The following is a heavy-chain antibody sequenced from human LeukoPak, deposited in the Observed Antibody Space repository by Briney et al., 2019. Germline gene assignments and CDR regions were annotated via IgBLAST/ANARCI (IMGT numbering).Heavy chain of an antibody. D-gene: IGHD6-13*01. CDR3: ASSKSSSWYPFYFDF. Sequence: GESLKISCKGSGYRFTNYWIGWVRQMPGKGLEWMGIIYPGDSETRYSPPFQGQVTISADKSFSTAYLQWSSLKASDTAIYYCASSKSSSWYPFYFDFWGQGTLVTVSS. CDR2: IYPGDSET. J-gene: IGHJ4*02. V-gene: IGHV5-51*01. CDR1: GYRFTNYW.